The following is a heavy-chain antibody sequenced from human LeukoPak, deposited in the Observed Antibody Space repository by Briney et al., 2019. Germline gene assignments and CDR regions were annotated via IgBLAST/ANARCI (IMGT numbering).Heavy chain of an antibody. CDR2: VSGSGGST. Sequence: GGSLRLSCAASGFTFSSYGMSWVRQAPGKGLEWVSAVSGSGGSTYYADSVKGRFTISRDNSKNTLYLQMNSLRAEDTAVYYCARDQTKWEPLRRRDYYYMDVWGKGTTVTVSS. J-gene: IGHJ6*03. CDR1: GFTFSSYG. D-gene: IGHD1-26*01. CDR3: ARDQTKWEPLRRRDYYYMDV. V-gene: IGHV3-23*01.